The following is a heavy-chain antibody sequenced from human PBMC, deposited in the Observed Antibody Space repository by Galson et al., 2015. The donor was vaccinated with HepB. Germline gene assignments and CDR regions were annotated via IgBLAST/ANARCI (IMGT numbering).Heavy chain of an antibody. Sequence: SVKVSCKASGGTFSSYAISWVRQAPGQGLEWMGGIIPIFGTANYAQKFQGRVTITADESTSTAYMELSSLRSEDTAVYYCAVSFIHDDTDAFDIWGQGTMVTVSS. CDR2: IIPIFGTA. CDR3: AVSFIHDDTDAFDI. J-gene: IGHJ3*02. CDR1: GGTFSSYA. V-gene: IGHV1-69*13. D-gene: IGHD3-16*02.